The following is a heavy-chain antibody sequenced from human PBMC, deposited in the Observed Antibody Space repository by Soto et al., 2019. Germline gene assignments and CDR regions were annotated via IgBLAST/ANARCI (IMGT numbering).Heavy chain of an antibody. CDR1: GYTFTGYY. D-gene: IGHD6-19*01. Sequence: QVQLVQSGAEVKKPWASVKVSCKASGYTFTGYYMHLVRQAPVQGLGWMGWINPNSGGTNYAQKSQGWVTMTRDTSISPLYMELSRLRSDDTAVYYFVVRCCIAVAGAGFDYSGQGTLVTVSS. CDR3: VVRCCIAVAGAGFDY. CDR2: INPNSGGT. J-gene: IGHJ4*02. V-gene: IGHV1-2*04.